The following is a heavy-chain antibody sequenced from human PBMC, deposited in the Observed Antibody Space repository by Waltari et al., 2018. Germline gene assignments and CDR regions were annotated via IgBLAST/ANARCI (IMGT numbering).Heavy chain of an antibody. CDR1: GWSFSDYY. Sequence: QVQLQQWGAGLLKPSETLSLTCAVYGWSFSDYYWTWFRQPPGKGLEWIGDINHSGSTTYKSSLKSRVTISVDTSKKQFSLKLRSVTAADTAVYYCARARVSSILRGIINAWGQGTLVTVSS. CDR2: INHSGST. V-gene: IGHV4-34*01. D-gene: IGHD3-10*01. CDR3: ARARVSSILRGIINA. J-gene: IGHJ5*02.